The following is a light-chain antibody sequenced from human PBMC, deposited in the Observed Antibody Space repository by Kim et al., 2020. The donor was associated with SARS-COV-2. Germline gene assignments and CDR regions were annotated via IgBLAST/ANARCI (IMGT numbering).Light chain of an antibody. CDR3: LQQSNSHIT. V-gene: IGKV1-17*01. CDR1: HDIRNE. J-gene: IGKJ5*01. CDR2: GAS. Sequence: SSGERGATTCRASHDIRNELVWYQQKPGRAPKSLIYGASSLQSGGPPRCCGSGAGAEYTPTTSSVQPEDYATYYCLQQSNSHITFGGGTRLDIK.